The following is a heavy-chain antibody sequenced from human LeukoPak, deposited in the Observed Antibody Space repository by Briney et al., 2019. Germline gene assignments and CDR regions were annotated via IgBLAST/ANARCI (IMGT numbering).Heavy chain of an antibody. J-gene: IGHJ3*02. V-gene: IGHV4-39*01. CDR1: GGSISSSSYY. Sequence: SETLSLTCTVSGGSISSSSYYWGWIRQPPGKGLEWIGSIYYSGSTYYNPSLKSRVTISVDTSKNQFSLKLSSVTAADTAVYYCARHSGEGGAFDIWGQGTMVTVSS. D-gene: IGHD3-10*01. CDR3: ARHSGEGGAFDI. CDR2: IYYSGST.